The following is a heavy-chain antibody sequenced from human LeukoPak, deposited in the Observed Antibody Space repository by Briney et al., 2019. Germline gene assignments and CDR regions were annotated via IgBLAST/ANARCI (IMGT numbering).Heavy chain of an antibody. J-gene: IGHJ4*02. V-gene: IGHV4-39*01. CDR3: ARSRSTGGVIVFHYFDY. D-gene: IGHD3-16*02. Sequence: SEILSLTCTVSGGSISSSSYYWGWIRQPPGKGLEWIGSIYYSGSTYYNPSLKSRVTISVDTSKNQFSLKLSSVTAADTAVYYCARSRSTGGVIVFHYFDYWGQGTLVTVSS. CDR2: IYYSGST. CDR1: GGSISSSSYY.